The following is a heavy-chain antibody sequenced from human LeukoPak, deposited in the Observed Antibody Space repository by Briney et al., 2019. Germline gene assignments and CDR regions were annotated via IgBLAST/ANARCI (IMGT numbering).Heavy chain of an antibody. D-gene: IGHD1-14*01. V-gene: IGHV6-1*01. CDR1: GDSVSSNSAA. CDR3: VRARERKFDY. J-gene: IGHJ4*02. CDR2: TFYRSKWCN. Sequence: SQTLSLTCAISGDSVSSNSAAWNWIRQSPSRGLEWLGRTFYRSKWCNDYAASVKSRTSINPDTSKNQFSLQLNSVTPEDTAVYYCVRARERKFDYWGQGTLVTVSS.